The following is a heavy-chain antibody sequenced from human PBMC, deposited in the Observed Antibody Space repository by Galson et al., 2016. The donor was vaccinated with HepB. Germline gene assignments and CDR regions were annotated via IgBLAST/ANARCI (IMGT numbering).Heavy chain of an antibody. CDR2: IDSRFSYE. J-gene: IGHJ4*02. Sequence: SLRLSCAASGFRFSDYYMSWVRQAPGKGLEWVSYIDSRFSYEYYADSVKGRYTTSRDNRKNLLYLEMIRLTVEDTAIYYCARDGSDPLVYWCQGTLVTVSS. CDR1: GFRFSDYY. CDR3: ARDGSDPLVY. V-gene: IGHV3-11*05.